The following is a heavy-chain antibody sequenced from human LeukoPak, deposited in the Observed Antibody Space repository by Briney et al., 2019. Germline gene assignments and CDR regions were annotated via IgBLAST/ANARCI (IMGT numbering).Heavy chain of an antibody. CDR2: ISGSGGST. CDR3: AKDRSLYYYDSSGYHPFDY. J-gene: IGHJ4*02. CDR1: GFTFSSYA. Sequence: GGSLRLSCAASGFTFSSYAMSWVRQAPWKGLEWVSAISGSGGSTYYADSVKGRFTSSRDNSKNTLYLQMNSLRAEDTAVYYCAKDRSLYYYDSSGYHPFDYWGQGTLVTVSS. V-gene: IGHV3-23*01. D-gene: IGHD3-22*01.